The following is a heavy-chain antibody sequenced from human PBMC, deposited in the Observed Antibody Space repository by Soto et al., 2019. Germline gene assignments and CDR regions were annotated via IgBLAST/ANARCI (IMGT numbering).Heavy chain of an antibody. CDR1: GFTFSGSA. V-gene: IGHV3-73*01. J-gene: IGHJ4*02. Sequence: GGSLRLSCAASGFTFSGSAMHWVRQASGKGLEWVGRIRSKANSYATAYAASVKGRFTISRDDSKNTAYLQMNSLKTEDTAVYYCTSRRYSSSWHFDYWGQGTLVTVSS. CDR2: IRSKANSYAT. CDR3: TSRRYSSSWHFDY. D-gene: IGHD6-13*01.